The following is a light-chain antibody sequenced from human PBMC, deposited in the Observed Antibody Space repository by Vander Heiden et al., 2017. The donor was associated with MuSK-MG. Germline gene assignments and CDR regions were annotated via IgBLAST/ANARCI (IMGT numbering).Light chain of an antibody. CDR2: DVS. CDR3: SSYTSSHKGV. CDR1: TSDVGGYNY. J-gene: IGLJ2*01. Sequence: QSALTQPASVSGSPGQSITISCTGTTSDVGGYNYVSWYQQHPGKAPKRIIDDVSNRPSGVSNRFSGSKSGNTASRTISGLQAEDEADYYCSSYTSSHKGVFGGGTKLTVL. V-gene: IGLV2-14*03.